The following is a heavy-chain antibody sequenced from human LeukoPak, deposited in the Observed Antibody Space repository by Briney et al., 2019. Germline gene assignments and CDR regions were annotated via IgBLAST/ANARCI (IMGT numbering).Heavy chain of an antibody. Sequence: GGSLRLSCAASGFTVSSNYMSWVRQASGKGLEWVSVIYSGGSTYYADSVKGRFTISRDNSKNTLYLQMNSLRAEDTAVYYCARDTPPASGYSYGPHYYGMDVWGQGTTVTVSS. J-gene: IGHJ6*02. CDR2: IYSGGST. D-gene: IGHD5-18*01. V-gene: IGHV3-53*01. CDR3: ARDTPPASGYSYGPHYYGMDV. CDR1: GFTVSSNY.